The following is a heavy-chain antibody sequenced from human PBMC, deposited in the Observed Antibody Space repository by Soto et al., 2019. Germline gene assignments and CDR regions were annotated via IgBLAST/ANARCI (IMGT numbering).Heavy chain of an antibody. D-gene: IGHD1-26*01. CDR1: GGSISSGGYY. J-gene: IGHJ6*02. CDR2: IYYSGST. CDR3: ARAGPRIVGATTVYYYGMDV. V-gene: IGHV4-31*03. Sequence: LSLTCTVSGGSISSGGYYWSWIRQHPGKGLEWIGYIYYSGSTYYNPSLKSRVTISVDTSKNQFSLKLSSVTAADTAVYYCARAGPRIVGATTVYYYGMDVWGQGTTVTVSS.